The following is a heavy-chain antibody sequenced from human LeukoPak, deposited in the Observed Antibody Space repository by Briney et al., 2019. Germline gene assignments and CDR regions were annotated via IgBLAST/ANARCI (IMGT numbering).Heavy chain of an antibody. CDR3: ARDRGSYSSSWYLHDAFDI. CDR2: IYYSGST. V-gene: IGHV4-59*01. D-gene: IGHD6-13*01. CDR1: GGSISSYY. J-gene: IGHJ3*02. Sequence: SETLSLTCTVSGGSISSYYWSWIRQPPGKGLEWIGCIYYSGSTNYNPSLKSRVTISVDTSKSQFSLKLSSVTAADTAVYYCARDRGSYSSSWYLHDAFDIWGQGTMVTVSS.